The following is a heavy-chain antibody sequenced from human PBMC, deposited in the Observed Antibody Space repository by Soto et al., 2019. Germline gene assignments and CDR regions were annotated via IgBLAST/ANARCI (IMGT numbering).Heavy chain of an antibody. V-gene: IGHV4-39*01. CDR2: IYYSGST. Sequence: PSETLSLTCTVSGGSISSSSYYWGWIRQPPGKGLEWIGSIYYSGSTYYNPSLKSRVTISVDTSKNQFSLKLSSVTAADTAVYYCARRNYYDSSGYDPWGQGTLVTVSS. J-gene: IGHJ5*02. CDR3: ARRNYYDSSGYDP. CDR1: GGSISSSSYY. D-gene: IGHD3-22*01.